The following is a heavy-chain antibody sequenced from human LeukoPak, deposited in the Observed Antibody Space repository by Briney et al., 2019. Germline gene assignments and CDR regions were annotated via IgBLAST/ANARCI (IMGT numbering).Heavy chain of an antibody. J-gene: IGHJ4*02. CDR3: AKFDEYSVGVDY. V-gene: IGHV3-30*18. D-gene: IGHD2-15*01. CDR1: GFTFSSYG. CDR2: ISYDGSNK. Sequence: GRSLRLSCAASGFTFSSYGMHWVRQAPGKGLEWVAVISYDGSNKYYADSVKGRFTISRDNSKNTLYLQMNSLRAEDTALYYCAKFDEYSVGVDYWGQGTLVTVSS.